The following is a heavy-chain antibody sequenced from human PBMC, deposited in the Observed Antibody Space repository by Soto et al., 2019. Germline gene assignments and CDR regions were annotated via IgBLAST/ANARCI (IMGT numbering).Heavy chain of an antibody. Sequence: SETLYITLTAYGGSISSSIYYWGRIRQPPGQGLEWIGSIYYSGSTYYNPSLKSRVTISVDTSTNQFSLKLSSVTAADTAVYYCACLHEYCISSSCHGHYAMDVWGQGTTVAV. CDR2: IYYSGST. D-gene: IGHD2-2*01. CDR1: GGSISSSIYY. CDR3: ACLHEYCISSSCHGHYAMDV. J-gene: IGHJ6*01. V-gene: IGHV4-39*01.